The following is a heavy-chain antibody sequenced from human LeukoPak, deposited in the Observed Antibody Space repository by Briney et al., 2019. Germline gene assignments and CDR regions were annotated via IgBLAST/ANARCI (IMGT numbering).Heavy chain of an antibody. Sequence: SETLSLTCTVSGGPMSSNYWSWIRQPPGKGLEWIGYIYYSGSTNYNPSLKSRVTISVDTSKNQFSLKLSSVTAADTAVYYCARGSVSSGYNFDYWGQGILVTVSS. CDR1: GGPMSSNY. CDR3: ARGSVSSGYNFDY. CDR2: IYYSGST. J-gene: IGHJ4*02. V-gene: IGHV4-59*01. D-gene: IGHD3-22*01.